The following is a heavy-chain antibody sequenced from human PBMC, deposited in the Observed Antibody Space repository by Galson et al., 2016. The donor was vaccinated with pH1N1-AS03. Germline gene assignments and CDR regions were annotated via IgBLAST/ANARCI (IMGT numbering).Heavy chain of an antibody. CDR2: TFYWSKWSN. D-gene: IGHD3-10*01. CDR1: GDSVSGSRGVA. V-gene: IGHV6-1*01. J-gene: IGHJ4*02. Sequence: CAISGDSVSGSRGVAWNWIRQSPSRGLEWLGRTFYWSKWSNDHAESVKSRITIDPDTSNNQFSLHLNSVTPEDTAIYFCARGKNSGFDYWGQGTPVTVSS. CDR3: ARGKNSGFDY.